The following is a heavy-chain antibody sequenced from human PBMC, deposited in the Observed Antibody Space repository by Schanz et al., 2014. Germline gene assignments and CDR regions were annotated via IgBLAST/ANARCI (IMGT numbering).Heavy chain of an antibody. CDR1: GYSFTTYD. J-gene: IGHJ4*02. CDR2: INPSGGST. D-gene: IGHD3-16*01. CDR3: TKGRTFGR. Sequence: QVQLVQSGAEVKKPGASVRVSCKASGYSFTTYDVNWVRQATGQGLEWMGLINPSGGSTSYAQKFQGRVTMTRDTSTSTVYMELSSLRSGDTAVYYCTKGRTFGRWGQGTLVTVSS. V-gene: IGHV1-46*01.